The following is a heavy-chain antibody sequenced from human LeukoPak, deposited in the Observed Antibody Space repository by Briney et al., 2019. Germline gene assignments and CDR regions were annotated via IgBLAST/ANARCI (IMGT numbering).Heavy chain of an antibody. D-gene: IGHD4-23*01. CDR1: GFTFSSYW. CDR3: ARGRPHGNDY. Sequence: GGSLRLSCAASGFTFSSYWMNWVRQAPGKGLVWVSRIASDGSSTTYADSVKGRFSISRDNAKNTLYLQMNGLRVEDTAVYHCARGRPHGNDYWGQGTLVTVSS. CDR2: IASDGSST. V-gene: IGHV3-74*01. J-gene: IGHJ4*02.